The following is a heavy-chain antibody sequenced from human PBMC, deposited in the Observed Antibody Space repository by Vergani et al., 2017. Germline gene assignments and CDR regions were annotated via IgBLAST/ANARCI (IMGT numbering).Heavy chain of an antibody. J-gene: IGHJ4*02. CDR3: ARYYDSSGYPQAFDY. V-gene: IGHV2-70*01. CDR1: GFSLSTSGMC. D-gene: IGHD3-22*01. CDR2: IDWDDDK. Sequence: QVTLRESGPALVKPTQTLTLTCTFSGFSLSTSGMCVSWIRQPPGKALEWLALIDWDDDKYYSTSLKTRLTISKDTSKNQVVLTMTNMDPVDTATYYCARYYDSSGYPQAFDYWGQGTLVTVSS.